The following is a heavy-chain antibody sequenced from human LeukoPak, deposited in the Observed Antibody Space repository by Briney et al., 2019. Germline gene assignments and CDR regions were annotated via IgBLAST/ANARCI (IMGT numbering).Heavy chain of an antibody. V-gene: IGHV1-2*02. CDR2: INPNSGGT. CDR1: GYTFTGYY. CDR3: AREGAAIASSSWYLRPHGGYYYYYYMDV. Sequence: ASVKVSCKASGYTFTGYYMHWVRQAPGQGLEWMGWINPNSGGTNYAQKFQGRVTMTRDTSISTAYMELSRLRSDDTAVYYCAREGAAIASSSWYLRPHGGYYYYYYMDVWGKGTTVTVSS. D-gene: IGHD6-13*01. J-gene: IGHJ6*03.